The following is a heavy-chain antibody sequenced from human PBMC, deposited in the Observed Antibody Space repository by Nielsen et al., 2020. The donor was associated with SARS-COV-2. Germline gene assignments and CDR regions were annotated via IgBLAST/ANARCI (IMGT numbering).Heavy chain of an antibody. J-gene: IGHJ6*02. CDR1: GFSLSTSGMC. V-gene: IGHV2-70*01. Sequence: SGPTLVKPTQTLTLTCTFSGFSLSTSGMCVSWIRQPPGKALEWLALIDWDDDKCYSTSLKTRLTISKDTSKNQVVLTMTNMDPVDTATYYCARAYSSSSGYYYYGMDVWGQGTTVTVSS. CDR3: ARAYSSSSGYYYYGMDV. CDR2: IDWDDDK. D-gene: IGHD6-6*01.